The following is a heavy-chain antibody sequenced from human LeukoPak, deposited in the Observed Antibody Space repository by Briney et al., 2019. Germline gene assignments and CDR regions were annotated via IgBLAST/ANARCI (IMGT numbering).Heavy chain of an antibody. V-gene: IGHV3-30-3*01. CDR2: ISSDGSNK. J-gene: IGHJ6*02. D-gene: IGHD3-3*01. Sequence: SCKTSGYTFTTYTMHWVRQAPGKGLEWVAVISSDGSNKYYADSVKGRFTISRDNSKNTLYLQMNSLRAEDTAVYYCAREPYDFWSGPIYGMDVWGQGTTVTVSS. CDR3: AREPYDFWSGPIYGMDV. CDR1: GYTFTTYT.